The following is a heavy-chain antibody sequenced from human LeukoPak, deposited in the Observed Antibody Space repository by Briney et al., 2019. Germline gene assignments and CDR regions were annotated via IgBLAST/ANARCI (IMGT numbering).Heavy chain of an antibody. CDR1: GFTFSNCA. D-gene: IGHD2-2*01. CDR2: INGDGDRT. Sequence: PGGSLRLSCAASGFTFSNCAMSWVRQAPGKGLEWVSDINGDGDRTYYADSVQGRFTISRDNPKNTLYLQMSSLRSEDTAVYYCAVEVVVPAAIYPYYFDYWGQGTLVTVSS. J-gene: IGHJ4*02. V-gene: IGHV3-23*01. CDR3: AVEVVVPAAIYPYYFDY.